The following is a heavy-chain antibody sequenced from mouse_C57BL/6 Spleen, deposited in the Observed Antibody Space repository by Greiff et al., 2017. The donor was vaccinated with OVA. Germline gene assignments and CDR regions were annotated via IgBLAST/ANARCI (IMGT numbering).Heavy chain of an antibody. CDR3: VECAMDY. CDR1: GYTFTDYY. Sequence: EVQLQQSGPGLVKPGASVKMSCKASGYTFTDYYMNWVKQSHGKSLEWIGDINPYNGGTSYKQKFKGKATLTVDKSSSTAYMEMNSLTSEDSSFSYYVECAMDYWGQGTSVTVSS. V-gene: IGHV1-19*01. CDR2: INPYNGGT. J-gene: IGHJ4*01.